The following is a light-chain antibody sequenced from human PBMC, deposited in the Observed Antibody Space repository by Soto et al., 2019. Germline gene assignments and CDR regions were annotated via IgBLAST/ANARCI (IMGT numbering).Light chain of an antibody. V-gene: IGKV3-20*01. CDR1: QSVSSSY. CDR3: QQYDRSPLT. CDR2: GAS. Sequence: EIVLTQSPGTLSLSPGERATLSCRASQSVSSSYLAWYQQKPGQAPRLLIYGASSRATAIPDRFSGSGAGTDFARTISRLEPEDFAVYYCQQYDRSPLTFGGGTKVEIK. J-gene: IGKJ4*01.